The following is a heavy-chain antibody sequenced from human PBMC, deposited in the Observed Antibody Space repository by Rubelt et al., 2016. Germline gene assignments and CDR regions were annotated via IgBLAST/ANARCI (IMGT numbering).Heavy chain of an antibody. CDR3: ARYGGNSPYYFDY. Sequence: LTCTVSGGSISSGGYYWSWIRQHPGKGLEWIGYIYYSGSIYYNPSLKSRVTISVDTSKNQFSLKLSSVTAADTAVYYCARYGGNSPYYFDYWGQGTLVTVSS. J-gene: IGHJ4*02. V-gene: IGHV4-31*03. D-gene: IGHD4-23*01. CDR2: IYYSGSI. CDR1: GGSISSGGYY.